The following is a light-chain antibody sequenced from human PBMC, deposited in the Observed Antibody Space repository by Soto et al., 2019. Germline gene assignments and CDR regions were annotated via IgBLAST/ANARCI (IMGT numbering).Light chain of an antibody. J-gene: IGKJ4*01. Sequence: DIQMTQSPSPLPASVGDTVTITCRASQTISTWLAWYQQKPGTAPNVLIYADASLQSGVPSRFSGSGSGTKFTLTIGSLQPDDFATYYCQQTNSNPLTFGGGTKVDIK. V-gene: IGKV1-5*01. CDR2: ADA. CDR3: QQTNSNPLT. CDR1: QTISTW.